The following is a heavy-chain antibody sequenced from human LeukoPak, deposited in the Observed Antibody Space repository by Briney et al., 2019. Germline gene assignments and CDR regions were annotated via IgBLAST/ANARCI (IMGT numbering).Heavy chain of an antibody. Sequence: PSETLSLTCTVSGDSMSDYFWTWIRQPPGKGLEWIGYAADSGSTNYNPSLKSRVTISVDSSTNHFSLRLTSLTAADTSLSSCAAMTTVLMYSYFFDSCGQGTLLTVSS. CDR1: GDSMSDYF. CDR3: AAMTTVLMYSYFFDS. CDR2: AADSGST. J-gene: IGHJ4*02. D-gene: IGHD4-17*01. V-gene: IGHV4-59*01.